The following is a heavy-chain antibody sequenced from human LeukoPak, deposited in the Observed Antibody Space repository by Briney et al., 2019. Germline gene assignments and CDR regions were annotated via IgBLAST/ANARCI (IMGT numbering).Heavy chain of an antibody. D-gene: IGHD2-15*01. Sequence: PGGSLRLSCAASGFTFDDYAMHWVRQAPGKGLEWVSGISWNSGTIGYEDSVKGRFTISRDNAKNSLYLQMNSLRAEDTAFYYCAKDNGVVGAFDIWGQGTMVTVSS. CDR3: AKDNGVVGAFDI. V-gene: IGHV3-9*01. J-gene: IGHJ3*02. CDR2: ISWNSGTI. CDR1: GFTFDDYA.